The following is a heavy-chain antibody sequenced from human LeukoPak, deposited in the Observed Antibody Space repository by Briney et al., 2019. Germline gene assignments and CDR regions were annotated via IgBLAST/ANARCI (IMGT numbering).Heavy chain of an antibody. D-gene: IGHD3-22*01. V-gene: IGHV3-23*01. CDR2: ISGSGGST. CDR3: AKFDSSNWAYFDY. Sequence: GGSLRLSCAASGFTFSSYAMNWVRQVPGKGLEWVSVISGSGGSTYYADSVKGRFTISRDNSKNTLYLQMYSLRAEDTAVYYCAKFDSSNWAYFDYWGQGTLVTVSS. J-gene: IGHJ4*02. CDR1: GFTFSSYA.